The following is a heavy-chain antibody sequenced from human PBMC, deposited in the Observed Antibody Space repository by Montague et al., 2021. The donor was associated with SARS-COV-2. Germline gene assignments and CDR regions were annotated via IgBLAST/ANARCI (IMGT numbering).Heavy chain of an antibody. CDR3: ARDTRIAMLVVVTRYGLDV. Sequence: SETLSLTCTVSGGSINSSSYYWGWIRQPPGKGLEWIGSMYYTGSTYYXPSLKSRVTISVDTSKNQFSLKLSSVTAADTAVYYCARDTRIAMLVVVTRYGLDVWGQGTTVTVSS. J-gene: IGHJ6*02. D-gene: IGHD3-22*01. CDR2: MYYTGST. V-gene: IGHV4-39*07. CDR1: GGSINSSSYY.